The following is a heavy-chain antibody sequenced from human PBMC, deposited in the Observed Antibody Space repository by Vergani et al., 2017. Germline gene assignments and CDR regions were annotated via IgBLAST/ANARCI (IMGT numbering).Heavy chain of an antibody. V-gene: IGHV1-2*02. D-gene: IGHD6-13*01. CDR2: INSNSGGT. J-gene: IGHJ4*02. Sequence: QVQLVQSGAEVKKPGASMKVSCKASGYTFTDYYMHWVRQAPGQGLEWMGWINSNSGGTTYAQKFQGRVTLTRETSISTAYMELSRLRSDDTAVYYCARGWSVYSTSCYFDFWGQGTLVTVSS. CDR3: ARGWSVYSTSCYFDF. CDR1: GYTFTDYY.